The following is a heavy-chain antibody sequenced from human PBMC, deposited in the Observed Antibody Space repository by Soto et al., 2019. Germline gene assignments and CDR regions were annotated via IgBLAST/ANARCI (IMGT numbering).Heavy chain of an antibody. CDR2: IKGQTDGGTT. CDR1: GFTFNNAW. Sequence: GGSLRLSCTASGFTFNNAWMSWVRQAPGKGLEWVGRIKGQTDGGTTDYAAPVKGRFTISRDDSKTTLYLQMNSLKTEDTAVYHCTTSHYGDYVDYWGQGTLVTVSS. D-gene: IGHD4-17*01. V-gene: IGHV3-15*01. J-gene: IGHJ4*02. CDR3: TTSHYGDYVDY.